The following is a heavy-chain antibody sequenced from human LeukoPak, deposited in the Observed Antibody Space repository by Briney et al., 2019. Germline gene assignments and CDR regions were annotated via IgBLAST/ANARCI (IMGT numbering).Heavy chain of an antibody. J-gene: IGHJ5*02. D-gene: IGHD3-3*02. CDR1: GGSIRGYY. Sequence: SETLSLTCTVSGGSIRGYYWSWIRQPPGKGLEWIAYIYHTGSTNYNPSLKSRVTLSVDPSKNQFSLKLSSVTAADTAVYYCARLYSIEGNWFDPWGQGTLVTVSS. CDR2: IYHTGST. CDR3: ARLYSIEGNWFDP. V-gene: IGHV4-59*08.